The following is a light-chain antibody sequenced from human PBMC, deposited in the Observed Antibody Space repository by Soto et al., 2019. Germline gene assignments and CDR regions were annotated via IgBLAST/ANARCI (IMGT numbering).Light chain of an antibody. CDR2: GAS. Sequence: DIQMTQSPSTLSASVGDRVTITCRASQSISTWLAWYQQKPGKAPKFLISGASNLESGVPARFSGSGSCTEFTLTIISLQPDDFATYYCQQYKTYPMYTFGQGTKLEIK. CDR1: QSISTW. CDR3: QQYKTYPMYT. J-gene: IGKJ2*01. V-gene: IGKV1-5*01.